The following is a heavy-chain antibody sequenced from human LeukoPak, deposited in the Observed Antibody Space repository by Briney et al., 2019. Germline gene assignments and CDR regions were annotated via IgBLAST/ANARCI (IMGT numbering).Heavy chain of an antibody. V-gene: IGHV3-11*01. CDR3: ARGGWSRGWFDP. CDR2: ITMTGSVI. D-gene: IGHD6-19*01. Sequence: GGSLRLSCAAPEFAFRNYSRSWFGQAPGKGPEGISYITMTGSVIQYSDSVKGRFTTSRDNAKNSLYLQMNSLRAEDTAVYYCARGGWSRGWFDPWGQGTLVTVSS. J-gene: IGHJ5*02. CDR1: EFAFRNYS.